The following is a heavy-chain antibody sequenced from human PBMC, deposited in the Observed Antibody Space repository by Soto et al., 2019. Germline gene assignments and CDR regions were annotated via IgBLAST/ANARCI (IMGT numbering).Heavy chain of an antibody. D-gene: IGHD3-3*01. CDR2: ISSSSSYI. CDR3: AGGESGFYSYYCMDV. Sequence: GGSLRLSCAASGFTFSSYSMNWVRQAPGKGLEWVSSISSSSSYIYYADSVKGRFTISRDNAKNSLYLQMNSLRAEDTALYCGAGGESGFYSYYCMDVWGQGTPVTVSS. J-gene: IGHJ6*02. V-gene: IGHV3-21*01. CDR1: GFTFSSYS.